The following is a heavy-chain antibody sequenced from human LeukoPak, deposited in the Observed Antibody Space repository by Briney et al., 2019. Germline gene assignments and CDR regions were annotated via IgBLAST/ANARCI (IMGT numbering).Heavy chain of an antibody. Sequence: PSETLSLTCTVSGGSISSYYWSWIRQPPGKGLEWIGYIYYSGSTNYNPSLKSRVTISVDTSKNQFSLKLSSVTAADTAVYYCARATIQLWPFDYWGQGTLVTVSS. V-gene: IGHV4-59*01. CDR1: GGSISSYY. CDR3: ARATIQLWPFDY. J-gene: IGHJ4*02. CDR2: IYYSGST. D-gene: IGHD5-18*01.